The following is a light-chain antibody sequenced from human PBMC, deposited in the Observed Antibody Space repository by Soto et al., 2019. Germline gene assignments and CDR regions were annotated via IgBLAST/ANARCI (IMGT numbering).Light chain of an antibody. J-gene: IGKJ5*01. CDR2: AAS. CDR1: QRVSGGY. CDR3: QQYGSSPPIT. V-gene: IGKV3-20*01. Sequence: EIVLTQSPGTLSLSPGERATLSCRASQRVSGGYLAWYQQKPGQAPRLLISAASSRATGIPDRFSGSGSGTYFTLTISRLEPEDFAVYYCQQYGSSPPITFGQGTRLEIK.